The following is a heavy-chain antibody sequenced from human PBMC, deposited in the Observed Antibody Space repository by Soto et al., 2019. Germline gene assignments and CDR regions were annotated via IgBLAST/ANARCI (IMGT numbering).Heavy chain of an antibody. CDR2: IDPGDSSA. V-gene: IGHV5-10-1*01. J-gene: IGHJ4*02. CDR3: ARRYCSRADCYSDS. CDR1: GYTFFSFW. D-gene: IGHD2-2*01. Sequence: GESLKISCHGSGYTFFSFWIVWVRQVPGKGLEWVGRIDPGDSSATYSPTFQGHVTISADRSTRSAYLQWRSLRASDTAIYFCARRYCSRADCYSDSWGQGGLVTVS.